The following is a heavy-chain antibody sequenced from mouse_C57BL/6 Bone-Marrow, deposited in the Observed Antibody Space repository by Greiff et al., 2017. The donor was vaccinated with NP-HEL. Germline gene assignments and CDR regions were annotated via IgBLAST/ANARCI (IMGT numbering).Heavy chain of an antibody. CDR1: GFTFSDYY. V-gene: IGHV5-16*01. CDR2: INYDGSST. J-gene: IGHJ1*03. D-gene: IGHD1-1*01. Sequence: DVQLQESEGGLVQPGSSMKLSCTASGFTFSDYYMAWVRQVPEKGLEWVANINYDGSSTYYLDSLKSRFIISRDNAKNILYLQMSSLKSEDTATYYCARDGNYGSSYWYCDAWGTGTTVTVSS. CDR3: ARDGNYGSSYWYCDA.